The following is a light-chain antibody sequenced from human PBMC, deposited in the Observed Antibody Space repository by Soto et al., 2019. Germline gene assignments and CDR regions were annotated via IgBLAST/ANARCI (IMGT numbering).Light chain of an antibody. V-gene: IGKV3-15*01. J-gene: IGKJ4*01. CDR3: QHYGSAPPLT. Sequence: EIVLTQSPATLSVSPGGRATLSCRASQNVMYNLAWYQQKPGQAPRLLVYGASTRATDAPPRFRGSGSGTEFSLTISSLQSEDFAVYYCQHYGSAPPLTFGGGTKVEIK. CDR1: QNVMYN. CDR2: GAS.